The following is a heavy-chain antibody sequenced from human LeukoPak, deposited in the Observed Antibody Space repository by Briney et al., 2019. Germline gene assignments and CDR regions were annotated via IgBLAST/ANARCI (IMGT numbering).Heavy chain of an antibody. V-gene: IGHV1-2*02. CDR3: MNNWFGYTGYFYFDY. CDR1: GHTFTGFS. Sequence: GASVKVSCKASGHTFTGFSMHWVRQAPGQGLEWMGSIDPSGGTDYAQKFQGRVTMTRDTPMSTAYMELSSLRSDDTAVYYCMNNWFGYTGYFYFDYWGQGTLVTVSS. D-gene: IGHD3-9*01. CDR2: IDPSGGT. J-gene: IGHJ4*02.